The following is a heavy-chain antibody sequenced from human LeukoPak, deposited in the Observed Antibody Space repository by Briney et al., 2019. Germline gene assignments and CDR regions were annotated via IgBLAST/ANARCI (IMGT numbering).Heavy chain of an antibody. CDR1: GFTFSNYG. Sequence: GGSLRLSCAASGFTFSNYGMHWVRQAPGKGLEWVAVIRYDGSNKYYADSVKGRFTISRDNSKNTLYLQINSLRAEDTAVYYCARDPIAAVRFDYWGQGTLVTVSS. D-gene: IGHD6-13*01. V-gene: IGHV3-33*01. CDR2: IRYDGSNK. J-gene: IGHJ4*02. CDR3: ARDPIAAVRFDY.